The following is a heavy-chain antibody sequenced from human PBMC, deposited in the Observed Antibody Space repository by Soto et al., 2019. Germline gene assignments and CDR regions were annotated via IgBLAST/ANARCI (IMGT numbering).Heavy chain of an antibody. D-gene: IGHD6-13*01. Sequence: LSLTCAASGFTFSSYSMNWVRQAPGKGLEWVSSISSSSSYIYYADSVKGRFTISRDNAKNSLYLQMNSLRAEDTAVYYCARDSSSWYEFSDYWGQGTLVTVSS. CDR3: ARDSSSWYEFSDY. V-gene: IGHV3-21*01. CDR1: GFTFSSYS. J-gene: IGHJ4*02. CDR2: ISSSSSYI.